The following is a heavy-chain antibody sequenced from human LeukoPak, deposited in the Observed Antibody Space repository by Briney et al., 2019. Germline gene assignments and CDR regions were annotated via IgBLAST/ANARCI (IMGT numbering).Heavy chain of an antibody. V-gene: IGHV1-46*01. J-gene: IGHJ5*02. CDR1: GYTFTSYY. CDR3: ARVSGSSGSYYFGNWFDP. Sequence: ASVKVSCKASGYTFTSYYMHWVRQAPGQGLEWMGIINPSGGSTSYAQKFQGRVTMTRDMSTSTVYMELSSLRSEDTAVYYCARVSGSSGSYYFGNWFDPWGQGTLVTVSS. CDR2: INPSGGST. D-gene: IGHD3-10*01.